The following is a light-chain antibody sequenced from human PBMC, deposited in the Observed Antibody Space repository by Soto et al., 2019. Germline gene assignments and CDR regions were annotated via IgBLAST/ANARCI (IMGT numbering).Light chain of an antibody. CDR2: GAS. V-gene: IGKV3-15*01. J-gene: IGKJ4*01. CDR3: KQYSNWPLT. CDR1: QSVGSSY. Sequence: EVVLTQSPGTLSLSPGERVTLSCRASQSVGSSYLAWYQQKPGQAPRLLIYGASTRATGIPARFSGSGSGTEFTLTIRSLQSEDFAVYYCKQYSNWPLTFGGGTKVDIK.